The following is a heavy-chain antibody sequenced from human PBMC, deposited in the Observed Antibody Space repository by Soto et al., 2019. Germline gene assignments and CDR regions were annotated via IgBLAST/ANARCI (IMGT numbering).Heavy chain of an antibody. CDR2: IYYSGGT. CDR3: AREPSLNWFDP. V-gene: IGHV4-31*03. CDR1: GGSIRSGGYY. J-gene: IGHJ5*02. Sequence: SETLSLTCTVSGGSIRSGGYYWSWIRQHPGKGLEWIGYIYYSGGTYYNPSLKSRVTISVDTSKNQFSLKLSSVTAADTAVYYCAREPSLNWFDPWGQGTLVTVSS.